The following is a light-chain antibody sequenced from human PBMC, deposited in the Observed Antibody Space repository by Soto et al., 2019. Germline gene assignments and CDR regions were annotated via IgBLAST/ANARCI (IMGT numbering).Light chain of an antibody. Sequence: EIVLTQSPGTLSASPGERATLSCRASQSVSSNLAWYQQKRGQAPRLLIYGASTRATGIPARFSGSGSGTEFTLTISSLQSEDFAVYYCQQYNYWPRTFGQGTKVDI. CDR1: QSVSSN. CDR2: GAS. V-gene: IGKV3-15*01. CDR3: QQYNYWPRT. J-gene: IGKJ1*01.